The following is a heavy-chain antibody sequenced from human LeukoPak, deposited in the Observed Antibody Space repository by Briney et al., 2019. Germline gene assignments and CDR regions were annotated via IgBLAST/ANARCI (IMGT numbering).Heavy chain of an antibody. D-gene: IGHD1/OR15-1a*01. CDR3: ARGNNSGDHLVWFDP. V-gene: IGHV4-59*01. CDR1: GGSISXXX. Sequence: SETLSLTCTVSGGSISXXXXSWIRQPPGXXXXXXXXVYYSGYTNXNPSXKSXXTISVDTSKNQFSLKVNSVTPADTAVYYCARGNNSGDHLVWFDPWGQGALVTVSS. CDR2: VYYSGYT. J-gene: IGHJ5*02.